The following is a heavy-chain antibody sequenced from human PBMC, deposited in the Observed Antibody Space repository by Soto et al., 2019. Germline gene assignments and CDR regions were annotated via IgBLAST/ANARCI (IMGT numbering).Heavy chain of an antibody. CDR1: GGSISGYY. CDR2: IYSSGST. V-gene: IGHV4-4*08. CDR3: ARDKITGLFDY. D-gene: IGHD2-8*02. Sequence: SETLSLTCTVSGGSISGYYWSWIRQPPGRGLEWIGYIYSSGSTNYNPSLKSRVTISVDTSKNQFSLKLNSMTAADTAVYYCARDKITGLFDYWGQGTLVTVSS. J-gene: IGHJ4*02.